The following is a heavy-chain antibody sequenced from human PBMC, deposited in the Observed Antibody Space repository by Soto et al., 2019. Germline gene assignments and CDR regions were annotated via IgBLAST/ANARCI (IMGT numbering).Heavy chain of an antibody. CDR2: IYYSGST. D-gene: IGHD6-6*01. V-gene: IGHV4-30-4*01. J-gene: IGHJ6*02. Sequence: SETLSLTCTVSGGSISSGGYYWSWIRQPPGKGLEWIGYIYYSGSTYYNPSLKSRVTISVDTSKNQFSLKLSSVTAADTAVYYCARDTLTSIAARSYYYGMDVWGQGTTVTVSS. CDR1: GGSISSGGYY. CDR3: ARDTLTSIAARSYYYGMDV.